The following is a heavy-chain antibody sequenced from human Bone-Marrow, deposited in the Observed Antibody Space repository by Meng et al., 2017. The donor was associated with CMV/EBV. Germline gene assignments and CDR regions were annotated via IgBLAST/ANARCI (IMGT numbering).Heavy chain of an antibody. CDR1: GGSFSGYY. CDR3: ARLLEYSSSRSFDY. D-gene: IGHD6-6*01. CDR2: INHSGST. J-gene: IGHJ4*02. V-gene: IGHV4-34*01. Sequence: SQTLSLTCAVYGGSFSGYYWSWIRQPPGKGLEWIGDINHSGSTNYNPSLKSRVTISVDTSKNQFSLKLSSVTAADTAVYYCARLLEYSSSRSFDYWGQGTLVTVYS.